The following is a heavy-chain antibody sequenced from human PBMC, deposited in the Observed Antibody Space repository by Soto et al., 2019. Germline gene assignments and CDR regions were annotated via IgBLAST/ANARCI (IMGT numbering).Heavy chain of an antibody. CDR2: IIPIFGTA. CDR1: GGTFSSYA. CDR3: ARRRSGAAAGSHGNWFDP. D-gene: IGHD6-13*01. Sequence: QVQLVQSGAEVKKPGSSVKVSCKASGGTFSSYAISWVRQAPGQGLEWMGGIIPIFGTANYAQKFQGRVTITADESTSTAFMELSSLRSEDTAVYYCARRRSGAAAGSHGNWFDPWGQGTLVTVSS. J-gene: IGHJ5*02. V-gene: IGHV1-69*01.